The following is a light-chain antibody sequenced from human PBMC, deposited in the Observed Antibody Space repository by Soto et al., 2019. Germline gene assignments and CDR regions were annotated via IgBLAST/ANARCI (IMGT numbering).Light chain of an antibody. CDR3: QNYNSDPKT. CDR1: QGISNS. J-gene: IGKJ1*01. V-gene: IGKV1-27*01. CDR2: AAS. Sequence: DIQMTQSPSSLSASVGDRVTITCRASQGISNSLAWYQQKPGKVPKLLIYAASTLQSGVPSRFSGSGSGTDFTLTIXSLQPEDVVTYYCQNYNSDPKTFGQGTKVDIK.